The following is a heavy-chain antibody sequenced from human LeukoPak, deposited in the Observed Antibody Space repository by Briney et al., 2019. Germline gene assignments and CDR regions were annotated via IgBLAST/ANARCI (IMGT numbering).Heavy chain of an antibody. CDR2: TSSSSSYI. V-gene: IGHV3-21*01. CDR3: ARVVVVVAAPYYFDY. D-gene: IGHD2-15*01. CDR1: GFTFSSYS. J-gene: IGHJ4*02. Sequence: GGSLRLSCAASGFTFSSYSMNWVRQAPGKGLEWVSSTSSSSSYIYYADSVKGRFTISRDNAKNSLYLQMNSLRAEDTAVYYCARVVVVVAAPYYFDYWGQGTLVTVSS.